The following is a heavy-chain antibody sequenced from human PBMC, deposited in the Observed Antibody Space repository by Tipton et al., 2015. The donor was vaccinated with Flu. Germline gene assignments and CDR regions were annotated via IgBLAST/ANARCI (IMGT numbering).Heavy chain of an antibody. D-gene: IGHD4-17*01. J-gene: IGHJ5*01. Sequence: SLRLSCAASGFTFSSYGMSWVRQAPGKGLEWVSGISDSGGSTYYADSVKGRFTISRVNSKNTMNLQMNSLRVEDTAVYYCANFDGAPWGQGTLVTVSS. CDR1: GFTFSSYG. CDR3: ANFDGAP. CDR2: ISDSGGST. V-gene: IGHV3-23*01.